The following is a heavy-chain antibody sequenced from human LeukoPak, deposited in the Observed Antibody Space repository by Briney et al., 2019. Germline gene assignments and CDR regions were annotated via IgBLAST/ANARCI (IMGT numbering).Heavy chain of an antibody. Sequence: PGGSLRLSCAASGFTFNNYAMNWVRQAPGKGLEWVSSISGSGGSTYYADSVKGRFTISRDNSKNTLYLQMNSLRAEDTAVYYCARRVDYYGSGSYYSSGYYYYYMDVWGKGTTVTVSS. CDR1: GFTFNNYA. CDR2: ISGSGGST. D-gene: IGHD3-10*01. CDR3: ARRVDYYGSGSYYSSGYYYYYMDV. V-gene: IGHV3-23*01. J-gene: IGHJ6*03.